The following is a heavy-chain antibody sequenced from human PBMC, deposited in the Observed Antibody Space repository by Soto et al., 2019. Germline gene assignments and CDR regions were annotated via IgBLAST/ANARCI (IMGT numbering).Heavy chain of an antibody. D-gene: IGHD6-13*01. CDR2: ISSGGEYI. J-gene: IGHJ6*02. V-gene: IGHV3-21*06. CDR3: ASDGAAGAGMGV. CDR1: GLIFSNYG. Sequence: EVQLVESGGGLVKPGGSLRLSCTASGLIFSNYGMNWVRQAAGKRPEWVSSISSGGEYIDYADSVKGRLTISRDNANNILSLQLTSLGVEDTAVYYCASDGAAGAGMGVGGQGTTVTVSS.